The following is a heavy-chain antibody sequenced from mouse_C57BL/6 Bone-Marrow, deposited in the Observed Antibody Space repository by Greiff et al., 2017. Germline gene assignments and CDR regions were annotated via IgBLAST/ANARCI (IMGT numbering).Heavy chain of an antibody. J-gene: IGHJ1*03. CDR1: GFTFSSSG. CDR2: ISSVGSYT. V-gene: IGHV5-6*01. CDR3: ARRGDGRGWYFDV. Sequence: EVQRVESGGDLVKPGGSLKLSCAASGFTFSSSGMSWVRQTPDKRLEWVATISSVGSYTYYPDSVKGRFTISRDNAKNTLYLQMSMLKSEDTVMYYLARRGDGRGWYFDVWGTGTTVTVSS.